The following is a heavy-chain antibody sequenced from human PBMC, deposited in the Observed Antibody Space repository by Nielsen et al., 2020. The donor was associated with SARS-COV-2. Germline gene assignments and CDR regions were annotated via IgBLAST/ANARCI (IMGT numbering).Heavy chain of an antibody. CDR1: GYRFTNYW. D-gene: IGHD1-7*01. CDR2: IYPDDSDI. Sequence: GESLKISCTSSGYRFTNYWIGWVRQMPGKGLEWMAIIYPDDSDIRYSPSFQGQVTIPANKSITTAYLQWNSLKASDTAMYYCARLGTGTTVKPFDYRGQGTLVTVSS. V-gene: IGHV5-51*01. J-gene: IGHJ4*02. CDR3: ARLGTGTTVKPFDY.